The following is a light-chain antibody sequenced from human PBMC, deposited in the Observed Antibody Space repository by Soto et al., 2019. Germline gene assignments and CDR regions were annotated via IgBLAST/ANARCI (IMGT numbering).Light chain of an antibody. J-gene: IGKJ1*01. CDR1: QSVSRY. CDR2: DAS. CDR3: QQRSNWPPWT. Sequence: EIVLTQSPATLSLSPGESATLSCRASQSVSRYLDWYQQKPGQAPRLLIYDASNRATGIPARFSGSGSGTDFTLTISSLEPEDFAVYYCQQRSNWPPWTFGQGTKVEIK. V-gene: IGKV3-11*01.